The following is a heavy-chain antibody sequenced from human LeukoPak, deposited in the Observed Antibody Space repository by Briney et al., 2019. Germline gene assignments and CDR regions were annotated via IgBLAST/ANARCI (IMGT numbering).Heavy chain of an antibody. CDR2: ISGSGGST. CDR1: GFTFSNSA. CDR3: AKEEGSIVVVTAVDY. J-gene: IGHJ4*02. D-gene: IGHD2-21*02. Sequence: PGGSLRLSCAASGFTFSNSAMSWVRQAPGKGLEWVSAISGSGGSTYYADSVKGRFTISRDNSKNTLYLQMNSLRAEDTAVYYCAKEEGSIVVVTAVDYWGQGTLVTGSS. V-gene: IGHV3-23*01.